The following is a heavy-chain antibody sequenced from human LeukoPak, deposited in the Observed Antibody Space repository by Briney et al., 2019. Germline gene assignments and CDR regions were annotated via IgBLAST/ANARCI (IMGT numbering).Heavy chain of an antibody. CDR2: IKSRADGGTT. V-gene: IGHV3-15*01. Sequence: GGSLRPSCAASGFTFSNAWMTWVRQTPGKGLEWVGRIKSRADGGTTDYAAPVKGRFTISRDDSKNTLHLQMNSLKTEDTGVYYCTTIWLQAHPIFDYWGQGTLVTASS. CDR1: GFTFSNAW. J-gene: IGHJ4*02. D-gene: IGHD3-10*01. CDR3: TTIWLQAHPIFDY.